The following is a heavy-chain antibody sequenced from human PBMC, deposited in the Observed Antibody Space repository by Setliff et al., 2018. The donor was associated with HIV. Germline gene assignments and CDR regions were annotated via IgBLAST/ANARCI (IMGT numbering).Heavy chain of an antibody. J-gene: IGHJ4*02. CDR1: GGTFSSYT. Sequence: WASVKVSRKASGGTFSSYTISWVRQAPGQGLEWMGRIIPILGIANYAQKFQGRVTITADKSTSTAYMELSSLRSEDTAVYYCARSIKYYYDSSGYYNLDYWGQGTLVTVSS. CDR3: ARSIKYYYDSSGYYNLDY. D-gene: IGHD3-22*01. V-gene: IGHV1-69*02. CDR2: IIPILGIA.